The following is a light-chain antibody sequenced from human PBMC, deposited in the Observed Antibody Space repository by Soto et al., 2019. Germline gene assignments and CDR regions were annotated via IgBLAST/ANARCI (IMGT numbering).Light chain of an antibody. CDR1: SSDVGGYNF. Sequence: QSALTQPRSVSGSPGQSVTISCTGTSSDVGGYNFVSWCQQHPGKAPTLMIYDVSKRPSGVPDRFSGSKSGNTASLTISGLQAEEEADNYCCSYAGSYTWAFGTGTKPTLL. CDR2: DVS. J-gene: IGLJ1*01. CDR3: CSYAGSYTWA. V-gene: IGLV2-11*01.